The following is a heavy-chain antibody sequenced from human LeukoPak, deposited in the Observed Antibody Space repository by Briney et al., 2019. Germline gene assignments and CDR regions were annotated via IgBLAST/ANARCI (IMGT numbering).Heavy chain of an antibody. CDR3: ARTREWFGELDAFDV. J-gene: IGHJ3*01. CDR1: GGSISSGPYF. V-gene: IGHV4-61*01. D-gene: IGHD3-10*01. Sequence: PSETLSLTCSVSGGSISSGPYFWSWIRQSPGQGLEWIGYIYYSGSTNYNPSLKSRVTISVDTSKNQFSLKLSSVTAADTAVYYCARTREWFGELDAFDVWGQGTMVTVSS. CDR2: IYYSGST.